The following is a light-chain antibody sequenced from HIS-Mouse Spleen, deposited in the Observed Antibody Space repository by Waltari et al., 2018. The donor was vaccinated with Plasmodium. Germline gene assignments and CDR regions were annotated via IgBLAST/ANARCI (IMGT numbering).Light chain of an antibody. Sequence: QSALTQPPSASGPPGPSITISSPGTSHGAGSINLVSWYQQHPGKAPNLIIYEGSKRPSGVSNRFSGSKSGNTASLTISGLQAEDEADYYCCSYAGSSTFVVFGGGTKLTVL. CDR3: CSYAGSSTFVV. CDR1: SHGAGSINL. CDR2: EGS. V-gene: IGLV2-23*03. J-gene: IGLJ2*01.